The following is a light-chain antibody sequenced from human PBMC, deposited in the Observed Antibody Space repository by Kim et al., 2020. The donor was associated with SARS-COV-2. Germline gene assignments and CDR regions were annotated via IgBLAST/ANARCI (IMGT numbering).Light chain of an antibody. CDR3: QVWDSSSDHRGYV. CDR1: NIGSKS. CDR2: DDS. J-gene: IGLJ1*01. Sequence: GKTARITCGGNNIGSKSVHWYQQKPGQAPVLVVYDDSDRPSGIPERFAGSNSGNTATLTISRVEAGDEADYYCQVWDSSSDHRGYVFGTGTKVTVL. V-gene: IGLV3-21*03.